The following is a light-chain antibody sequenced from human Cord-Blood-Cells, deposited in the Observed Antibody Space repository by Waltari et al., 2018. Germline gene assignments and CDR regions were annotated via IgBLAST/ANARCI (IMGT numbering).Light chain of an antibody. J-gene: IGKJ4*01. Sequence: DIQTPPSPSSPSASVGDSVTTTCHASQDISNYLHWYQQKPGKAPKLLIYDASKLETGVPSRFSGSGSGTDFTFTISSLQPEDSATDYCQQYDNRPLTFGRGTKVESK. CDR2: DAS. CDR3: QQYDNRPLT. CDR1: QDISNY. V-gene: IGKV1-33*01.